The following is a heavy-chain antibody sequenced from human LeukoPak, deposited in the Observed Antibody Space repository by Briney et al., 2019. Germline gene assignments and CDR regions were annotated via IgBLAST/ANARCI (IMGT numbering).Heavy chain of an antibody. CDR2: ISYDGSNK. Sequence: GRSLRLSCAASGFTFSSYAMHWVRQAPGKGLEWVAVISYDGSNKYYADSVKDRFTTSRDNSKNTLCLQMNSLRADDTAVYYCARAEKFYYYGMDVWGQGTTVTVSS. D-gene: IGHD1-14*01. V-gene: IGHV3-30-3*01. CDR1: GFTFSSYA. J-gene: IGHJ6*02. CDR3: ARAEKFYYYGMDV.